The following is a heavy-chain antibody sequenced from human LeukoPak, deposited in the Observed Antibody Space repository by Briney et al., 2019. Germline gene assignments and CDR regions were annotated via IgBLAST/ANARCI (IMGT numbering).Heavy chain of an antibody. CDR1: GFTFSSYS. CDR3: AREGYYYDSSGYIPPYYFDY. Sequence: PGGSLRLSCAASGFTFSSYSMNWVRQAPGKGLEWVSSISSSSSYIYYADSVKGRFTISRDNAKNPLYLQMNSLRAEDTAVYYCAREGYYYDSSGYIPPYYFDYWGQGTLVTVSS. V-gene: IGHV3-21*01. CDR2: ISSSSSYI. J-gene: IGHJ4*02. D-gene: IGHD3-22*01.